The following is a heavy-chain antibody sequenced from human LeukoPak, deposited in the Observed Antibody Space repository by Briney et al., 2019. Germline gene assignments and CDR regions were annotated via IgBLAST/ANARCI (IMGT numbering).Heavy chain of an antibody. D-gene: IGHD6-19*01. CDR3: ASESSGRLSDAFDI. J-gene: IGHJ3*02. V-gene: IGHV3-53*01. CDR1: GFTVRSNY. CDR2: IYSGGST. Sequence: GGSLRLSCAASGFTVRSNYMSWVRQAPGKGLEWVSVIYSGGSTYYADSVKGRFTVSRDNSKNTLYLQMNSLRAEDTAVYYCASESSGRLSDAFDIWGQGTMVTVSS.